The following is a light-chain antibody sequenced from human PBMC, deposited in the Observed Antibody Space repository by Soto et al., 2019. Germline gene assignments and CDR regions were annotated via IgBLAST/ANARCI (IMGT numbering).Light chain of an antibody. CDR2: DAS. CDR1: QGLGNY. CDR3: QKYDSAPWT. J-gene: IGKJ1*01. Sequence: DIQMTQSPSSLSASVGDTVTITCRASQGLGNYLAWYQQKPGRLPQLLIFDASSLEPGVPSRFRGSRSGTDFILIINNLQPEDAATYYCQKYDSAPWTFGQGTKVQIE. V-gene: IGKV1-27*01.